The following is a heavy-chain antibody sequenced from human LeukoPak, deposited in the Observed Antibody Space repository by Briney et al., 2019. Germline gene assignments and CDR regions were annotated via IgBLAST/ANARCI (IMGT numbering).Heavy chain of an antibody. CDR2: ISGSGGST. J-gene: IGHJ4*02. Sequence: PGGSPRLSCAASGFTFSSYAMSWVRQAPGKGLEWVSAISGSGGSTYYADSVKGRFTISRDNSKNTLYLQMNSLRAEDTAVYYCAKDGNYDSSGDPWYFDYWGQGTLVTVSS. CDR1: GFTFSSYA. D-gene: IGHD3-22*01. CDR3: AKDGNYDSSGDPWYFDY. V-gene: IGHV3-23*01.